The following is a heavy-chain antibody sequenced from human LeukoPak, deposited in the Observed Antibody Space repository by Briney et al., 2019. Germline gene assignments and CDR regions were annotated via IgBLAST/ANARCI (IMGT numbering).Heavy chain of an antibody. CDR2: IYTSATT. V-gene: IGHV4-4*07. Sequence: PSETLSLTCTVSGGSISSYYWSWIRQPAGKGLEWIGRIYTSATTNFNPSLKSRVTMSVDTSNNQFSLKLNSVTAADSAVYFCARGHVLIRGIMQFDHWGQGALVAVSS. D-gene: IGHD3-10*01. J-gene: IGHJ4*02. CDR1: GGSISSYY. CDR3: ARGHVLIRGIMQFDH.